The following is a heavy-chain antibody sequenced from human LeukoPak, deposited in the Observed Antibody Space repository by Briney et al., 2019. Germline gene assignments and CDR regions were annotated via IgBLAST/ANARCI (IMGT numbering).Heavy chain of an antibody. V-gene: IGHV3-30*03. Sequence: GGSLRLSCAASGFTFSSYGMHWVRQAPGKGLEWVAVISYDGSNKYYADSVKGRFTISRDNSKNTLYLQMNSLRDEDTAVYYCATRLAVATDFDYWGQGSLVTVSS. CDR2: ISYDGSNK. CDR1: GFTFSSYG. D-gene: IGHD5-12*01. CDR3: ATRLAVATDFDY. J-gene: IGHJ4*02.